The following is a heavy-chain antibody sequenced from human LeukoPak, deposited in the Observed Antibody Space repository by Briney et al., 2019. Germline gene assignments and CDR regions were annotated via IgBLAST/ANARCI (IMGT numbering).Heavy chain of an antibody. D-gene: IGHD1-26*01. J-gene: IGHJ4*02. V-gene: IGHV1-2*02. Sequence: ASVKVSCKASGYTFTGYYMHWVRQAPGQGLEWMGWINPNSGGTNCAQKFQGRVTMTRDTSISTAYMELSRLRSDDTAVYYCARDLVVGASPRDYWGQGTLVTVSS. CDR1: GYTFTGYY. CDR3: ARDLVVGASPRDY. CDR2: INPNSGGT.